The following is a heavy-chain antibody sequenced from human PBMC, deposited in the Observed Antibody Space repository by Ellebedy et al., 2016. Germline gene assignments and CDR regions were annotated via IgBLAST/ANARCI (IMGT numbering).Heavy chain of an antibody. CDR1: GYSFTTYW. Sequence: GESLKISCKASGYSFTTYWIGWVRQMAGKGLEWMAIINPEDSDTKYSPSFQGHVTISADKSISTAYLQWRSLRASDTAVYYCGKLEAPGGDLGPFDIWGQGTMVTVSS. V-gene: IGHV5-51*01. D-gene: IGHD2-21*02. CDR3: GKLEAPGGDLGPFDI. J-gene: IGHJ3*02. CDR2: INPEDSDT.